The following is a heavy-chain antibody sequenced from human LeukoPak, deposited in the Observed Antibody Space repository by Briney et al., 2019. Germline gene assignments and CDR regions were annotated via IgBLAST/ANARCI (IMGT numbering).Heavy chain of an antibody. CDR2: IYYSGST. D-gene: IGHD3-10*01. V-gene: IGHV4-39*01. J-gene: IGHJ4*02. Sequence: PSETLSLTCSVSGGSISSSSYYWGWIRQPPGKGLEWIGRIYYSGSTYYNPSLKSRVTISVDTSKNQFSLKLSSVTAADTAVYYCARTPIYGSGRYCFDYWGQGTLVTVSS. CDR3: ARTPIYGSGRYCFDY. CDR1: GGSISSSSYY.